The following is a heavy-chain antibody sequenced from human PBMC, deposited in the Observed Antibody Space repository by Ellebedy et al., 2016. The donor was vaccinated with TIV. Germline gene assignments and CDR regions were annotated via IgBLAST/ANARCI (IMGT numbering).Heavy chain of an antibody. Sequence: AASVKVSCKTSGYTFTNYIISWVRHAPGQGLEWMGWINPYNGNTKYEHKVHGRVTMTTDTSTSTAYMELRSLRSDDTAVYFCARGWRNYYDSSGYFDYWGQGTLVTVSS. D-gene: IGHD3-22*01. CDR1: GYTFTNYI. CDR3: ARGWRNYYDSSGYFDY. CDR2: INPYNGNT. V-gene: IGHV1-18*01. J-gene: IGHJ4*02.